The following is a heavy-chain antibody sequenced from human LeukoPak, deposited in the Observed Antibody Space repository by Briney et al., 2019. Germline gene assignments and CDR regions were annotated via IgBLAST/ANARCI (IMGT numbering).Heavy chain of an antibody. Sequence: GGSLRLSCAATGFTFRSHAMNWVRQAPGKGLEWVSGIGGSGGRTYYADSVTGRFTISRDNSKNMVYLQMNSLRAADTAVYHCARGRIAVALYYGMDVWGHGTTVTVFS. D-gene: IGHD6-19*01. V-gene: IGHV3-23*01. J-gene: IGHJ6*02. CDR1: GFTFRSHA. CDR3: ARGRIAVALYYGMDV. CDR2: IGGSGGRT.